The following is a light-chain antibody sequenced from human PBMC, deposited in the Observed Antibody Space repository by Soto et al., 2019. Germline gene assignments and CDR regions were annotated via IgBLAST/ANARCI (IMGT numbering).Light chain of an antibody. Sequence: EIVLTQSPATLSSFPGDRVTLSCRASQSVTSNLVWYQQKPGRTPMLLIYDSSKRAIGIPATFSGSGSGTEFTLTISSLQSEDFAVYYCQQYNNWPLTFGAGTKVDIK. CDR2: DSS. CDR1: QSVTSN. J-gene: IGKJ4*01. CDR3: QQYNNWPLT. V-gene: IGKV3-15*01.